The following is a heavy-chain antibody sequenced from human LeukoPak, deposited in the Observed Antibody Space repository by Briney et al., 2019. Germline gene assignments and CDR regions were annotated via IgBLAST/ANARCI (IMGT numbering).Heavy chain of an antibody. CDR3: ARRGNWNEVPPRNWFVP. CDR2: INHIGST. D-gene: IGHD1-1*01. Sequence: SQTLSLTCTVSGGSISSGSYYWTWIRQPPGKGLEWIGEINHIGSTNYNPSLRSRVTLSVDTSKNQFSLKVSSVSAADTAVYFCARRGNWNEVPPRNWFVPWGQGTLVTVSS. CDR1: GGSISSGSYY. J-gene: IGHJ5*02. V-gene: IGHV4-39*07.